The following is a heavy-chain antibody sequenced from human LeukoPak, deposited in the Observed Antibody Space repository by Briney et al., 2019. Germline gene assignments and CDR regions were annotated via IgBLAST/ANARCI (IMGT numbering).Heavy chain of an antibody. V-gene: IGHV3-48*03. CDR3: ALLAVASDFDY. D-gene: IGHD6-19*01. CDR1: EFPFSIYE. Sequence: GGSLRLSCAVSEFPFSIYEMNWVRQAPGKGLEWVSNIGSSGTTVYYADSVKGRFSISRDNAKSSLYLQMNSLRVEDTAVYYYALLAVASDFDYWGQGALVTVSS. CDR2: IGSSGTTV. J-gene: IGHJ4*02.